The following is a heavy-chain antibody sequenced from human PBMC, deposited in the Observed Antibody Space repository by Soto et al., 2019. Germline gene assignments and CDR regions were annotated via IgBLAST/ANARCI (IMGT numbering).Heavy chain of an antibody. D-gene: IGHD5-12*01. CDR1: GYTFTNYG. J-gene: IGHJ4*02. CDR3: ARDERWIMDC. Sequence: ASVKVSCKASGYTFTNYGISWVRQAPGQGLEWVGWISVSTGNRNYAQKFQDRLTMATDTSTSTAYMELKSLRSDDSAVYYCARDERWIMDCWDRGPPVPGSS. CDR2: ISVSTGNR. V-gene: IGHV1-18*01.